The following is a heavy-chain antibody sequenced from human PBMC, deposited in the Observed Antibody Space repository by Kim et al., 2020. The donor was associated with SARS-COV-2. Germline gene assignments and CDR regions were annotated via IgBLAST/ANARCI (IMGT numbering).Heavy chain of an antibody. CDR2: ISSSSSYI. Sequence: GGSLRLSCAASGFTFSSYSMNWVRQAPGKGLEWVSSISSSSSYIYYADSVKGRFTISRDNAKNSLYLQMNSLRAEDTAVYYCARDGERTIWFGEFYWGQGTLVTVAS. V-gene: IGHV3-21*01. CDR1: GFTFSSYS. CDR3: ARDGERTIWFGEFY. J-gene: IGHJ4*02. D-gene: IGHD3-10*01.